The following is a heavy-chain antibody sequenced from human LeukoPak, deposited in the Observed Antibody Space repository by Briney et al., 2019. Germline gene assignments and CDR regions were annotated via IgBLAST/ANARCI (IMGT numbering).Heavy chain of an antibody. CDR2: ITSSGSTI. D-gene: IGHD6-6*01. J-gene: IGHJ3*02. CDR3: ARIGRPAAFDI. V-gene: IGHV3-11*01. Sequence: GGSLRLSCAASGFTFSDYYMSWIRQAPGKGLEWVSYITSSGSTIYYADSMEGRFTISRDNAKHSLVLQLDSLRAEDTAVYYCARIGRPAAFDIWGQGTLVIVSS. CDR1: GFTFSDYY.